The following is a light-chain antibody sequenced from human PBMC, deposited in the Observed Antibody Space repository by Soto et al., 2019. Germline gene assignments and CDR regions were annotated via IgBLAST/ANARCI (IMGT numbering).Light chain of an antibody. Sequence: QSALTQPASVSGSPGQSITISCTGTSSDVGGYNYVSWYQQHPGKAPKLMICDVSNRPSGVSNRFSGSKSGNTASLTISGLQAEDEADYYCSSYTSSNTLVFGTGTKVTVL. V-gene: IGLV2-14*01. CDR2: DVS. J-gene: IGLJ1*01. CDR1: SSDVGGYNY. CDR3: SSYTSSNTLV.